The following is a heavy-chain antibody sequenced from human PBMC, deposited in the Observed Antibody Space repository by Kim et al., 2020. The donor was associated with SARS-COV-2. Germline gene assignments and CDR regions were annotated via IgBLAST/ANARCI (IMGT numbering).Heavy chain of an antibody. J-gene: IGHJ5*02. D-gene: IGHD1-1*01. CDR1: GFTFSSYG. CDR3: AKDLNWRNWFDP. Sequence: GGSLRLSCAASGFTFSSYGMHWVRQAPGKGLEWVAVISYDGSNKYYADSVKGRFTISRDNSKNTLYLQMNSLSAEDTAVYYCAKDLNWRNWFDPWGQGTL. CDR2: ISYDGSNK. V-gene: IGHV3-30*18.